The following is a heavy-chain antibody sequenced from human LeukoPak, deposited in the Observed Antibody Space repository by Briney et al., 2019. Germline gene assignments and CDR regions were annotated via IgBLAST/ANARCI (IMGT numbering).Heavy chain of an antibody. V-gene: IGHV3-30*02. Sequence: GGSLRLSCAASGFSFSGYGMHWVRQAPGKGLEWVTMVRNDGGDKYYADSVRGRFTISRDNSKNMLYLQMNSLRPEDTAVYYCAKHYYGSGSQKYYFDYWGQGTLVTVSS. J-gene: IGHJ4*02. CDR1: GFSFSGYG. CDR3: AKHYYGSGSQKYYFDY. D-gene: IGHD3-10*01. CDR2: VRNDGGDK.